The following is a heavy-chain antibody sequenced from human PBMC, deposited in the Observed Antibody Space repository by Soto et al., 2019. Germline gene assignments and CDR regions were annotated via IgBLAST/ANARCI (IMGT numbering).Heavy chain of an antibody. CDR1: GYTFTDFY. D-gene: IGHD1-20*01. J-gene: IGHJ1*01. Sequence: QVLLVQSGAEVKKPGASVKVSCKSSGYTFTDFYIHWVRQAPGQGLEWVGWINPKNGGINYAQKFQGRVTMSRYTSVNTSSMDLNRLNFDDSAIYYCVRGQSVLYLDLWGRGTQVTVSS. V-gene: IGHV1-2*02. CDR3: VRGQSVLYLDL. CDR2: INPKNGGI.